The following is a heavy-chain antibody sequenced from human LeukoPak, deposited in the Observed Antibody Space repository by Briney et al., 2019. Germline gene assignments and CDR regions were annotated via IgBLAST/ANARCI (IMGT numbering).Heavy chain of an antibody. D-gene: IGHD3-10*01. CDR2: ISAYNGNT. CDR3: ARDREVLLWFGETQDY. Sequence: ASVKVSCKASGYTFTSYGISWVRQAPGQGLEWMGWISAYNGNTNYAQKLQGRVTMTTDTSTSTAYMELRSLRSDDMAVYYYARDREVLLWFGETQDYWGQGTLVTVSS. J-gene: IGHJ4*02. V-gene: IGHV1-18*03. CDR1: GYTFTSYG.